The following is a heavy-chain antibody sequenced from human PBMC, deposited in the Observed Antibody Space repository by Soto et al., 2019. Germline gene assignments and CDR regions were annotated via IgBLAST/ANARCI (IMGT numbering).Heavy chain of an antibody. J-gene: IGHJ3*02. D-gene: IGHD6-19*01. Sequence: QVQLQESGPGLVKPSETLSLTCTVSGGSISSYYWSWIRQPAGKGLEWIGRIYTSGSTNYNPSLKSRVTMSVYTSKNQSSLKLSSVTAADTAVYYCASSGWLGDAFYIWGQGTMVTVSS. CDR3: ASSGWLGDAFYI. CDR2: IYTSGST. CDR1: GGSISSYY. V-gene: IGHV4-4*07.